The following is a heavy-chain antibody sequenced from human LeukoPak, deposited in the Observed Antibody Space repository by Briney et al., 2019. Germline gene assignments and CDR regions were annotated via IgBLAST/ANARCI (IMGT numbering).Heavy chain of an antibody. J-gene: IGHJ4*02. CDR1: GFTFSDYY. CDR2: ISSSGSTI. V-gene: IGHV3-11*01. D-gene: IGHD3-10*01. Sequence: GGSLRLSSAASGFTFSDYYMSWIRQAPGKGLEWVSYISSSGSTIYYADSVKGRFTISRDNAKNSLYLQMNSLRAEDTAVYYCARDYYAVYFDYWGQGTLVTVSS. CDR3: ARDYYAVYFDY.